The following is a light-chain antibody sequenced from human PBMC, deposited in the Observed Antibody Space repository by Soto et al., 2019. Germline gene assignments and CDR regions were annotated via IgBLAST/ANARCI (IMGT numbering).Light chain of an antibody. V-gene: IGLV2-8*01. J-gene: IGLJ1*01. Sequence: SVLTQPPSASGSPGQSVTISCTGTSFDVGGYNYVSWYQQHPGKAPQVLMYEVSKRPSGVPDRFSGSKSGNTASLTVSGLQAEDEADYYCSAYAGSPYLYVFGSGTKSPS. CDR3: SAYAGSPYLYV. CDR2: EVS. CDR1: SFDVGGYNY.